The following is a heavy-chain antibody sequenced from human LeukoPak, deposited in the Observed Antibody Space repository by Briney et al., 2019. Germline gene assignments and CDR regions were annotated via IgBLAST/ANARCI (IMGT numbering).Heavy chain of an antibody. V-gene: IGHV3-23*01. D-gene: IGHD5-18*01. CDR1: GFTFSSYA. Sequence: GGSLRLSCAASGFTFSSYAMSWVRQAPGEGLEWVSAISGSGGSTYYADSVKGRFTISRDNSKNTLYLQMNSLRAEDTAVYYCAKDPWIQLWVPPDYFDYWGQGTLVTVSS. CDR2: ISGSGGST. CDR3: AKDPWIQLWVPPDYFDY. J-gene: IGHJ4*02.